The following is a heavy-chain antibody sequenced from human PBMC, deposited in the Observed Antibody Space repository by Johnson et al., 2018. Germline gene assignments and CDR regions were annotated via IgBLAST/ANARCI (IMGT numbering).Heavy chain of an antibody. CDR1: GFTFGDDA. Sequence: VQLVHSGGGLVQPGRSLRLSCTASGFTFGDDAMSWFRQAPGKGLEWVGFIRGTPYGGTTEYAASVKGSLTISRNDSKSIAYLQMNSLKTEDTALYSFNRVQYFYGSGTYFTPNYWGQGTLLTVSS. CDR3: NRVQYFYGSGTYFTPNY. V-gene: IGHV3-49*03. J-gene: IGHJ4*02. D-gene: IGHD3-10*01. CDR2: IRGTPYGGTT.